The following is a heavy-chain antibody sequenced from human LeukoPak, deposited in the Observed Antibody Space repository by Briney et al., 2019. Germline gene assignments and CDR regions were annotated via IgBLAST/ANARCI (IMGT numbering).Heavy chain of an antibody. CDR1: GGSISSYY. J-gene: IGHJ4*02. CDR2: IYTSGST. V-gene: IGHV4-4*07. Sequence: SETLSLTCTVSGGSISSYYWSWIRQPAGKGLEWIGRIYTSGSTNYNPSLKSRVTMPVDTSKNQFSLKLSSVTAADTAVYYCARAESSGWYAGGYFFDWGQGTLVTVSS. D-gene: IGHD6-19*01. CDR3: ARAESSGWYAGGYFFD.